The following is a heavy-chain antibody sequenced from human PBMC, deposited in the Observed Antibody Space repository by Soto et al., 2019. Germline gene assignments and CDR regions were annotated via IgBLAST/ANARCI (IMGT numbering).Heavy chain of an antibody. CDR2: IRSSSTT. Sequence: GGSLRLSCAASGFTVSSKYMSWVRQAPGKGLEWVSIIRSSSTTYYADSVKGRFTISRDNAKNSLYLQMNSLRAEDTAVYYCARRYCSGGSCYSYSPFDYWGQRTLVTVSS. CDR1: GFTVSSKY. J-gene: IGHJ4*02. CDR3: ARRYCSGGSCYSYSPFDY. D-gene: IGHD2-15*01. V-gene: IGHV3-48*01.